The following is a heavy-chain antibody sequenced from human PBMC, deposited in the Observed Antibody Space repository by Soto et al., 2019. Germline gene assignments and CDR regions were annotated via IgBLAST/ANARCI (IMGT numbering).Heavy chain of an antibody. CDR3: AKDRGYSYGSYYFDY. Sequence: GGSLRLSCVASGFTFTTYAMNWVRQAPGKGLEWVSGISGSGGTTYYADSVRGRFTISRDNSVNTLYLQMNNLRAEDTALYYCAKDRGYSYGSYYFDYWGQGTLVTVSS. CDR1: GFTFTTYA. J-gene: IGHJ4*02. D-gene: IGHD5-18*01. CDR2: ISGSGGTT. V-gene: IGHV3-23*01.